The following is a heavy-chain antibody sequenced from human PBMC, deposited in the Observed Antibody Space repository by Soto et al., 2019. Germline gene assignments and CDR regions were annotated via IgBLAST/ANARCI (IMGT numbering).Heavy chain of an antibody. CDR2: IIPIFGTA. V-gene: IGHV1-69*01. CDR3: ARPDNSSSWFHYYYYGMDV. D-gene: IGHD6-13*01. Sequence: QVQLVQSGAEVKKPGSSVKVSRKASGGTFSSYAISWVRQAPGQGLEWMGGIIPIFGTANYAQKFQGRVTITADESTSTAYMELSSLRSEDTAVYYCARPDNSSSWFHYYYYGMDVWGQGTTVTVSS. CDR1: GGTFSSYA. J-gene: IGHJ6*02.